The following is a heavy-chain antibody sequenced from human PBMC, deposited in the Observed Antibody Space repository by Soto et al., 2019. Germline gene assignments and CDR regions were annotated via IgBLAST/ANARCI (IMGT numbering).Heavy chain of an antibody. CDR1: GATVSSNSAA. D-gene: IGHD1-7*01. CDR3: ARAGITGTTRSYYYYGMDV. V-gene: IGHV6-1*01. J-gene: IGHJ6*02. Sequence: PSQTLSLTFAISGATVSSNSAAWNWIRQSPSIGLEWLGRTYYRSKEYNDYAVSVKSRITINPDTSKNQCSLQLNSVTPEDTAVYYCARAGITGTTRSYYYYGMDVWGQGTTVTVSS. CDR2: TYYRSKEYN.